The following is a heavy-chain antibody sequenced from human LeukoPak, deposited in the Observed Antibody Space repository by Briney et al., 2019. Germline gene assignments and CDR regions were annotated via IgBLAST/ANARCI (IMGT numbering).Heavy chain of an antibody. CDR2: IYYSGRT. Sequence: SETLSLTCTVSGGSISSGDYYWSWIRQPPGKGLEWIGYIYYSGRTNYNPSLQSRVTISVDTSKNQFSLKLSSVTAADTAVYYCARRGMDGSGSFSFDNWGQGTLVTVSS. D-gene: IGHD3-10*01. V-gene: IGHV4-30-4*01. CDR1: GGSISSGDYY. CDR3: ARRGMDGSGSFSFDN. J-gene: IGHJ4*02.